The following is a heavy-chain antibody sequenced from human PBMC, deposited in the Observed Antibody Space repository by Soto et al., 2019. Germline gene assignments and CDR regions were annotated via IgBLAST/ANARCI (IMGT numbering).Heavy chain of an antibody. CDR3: ARDGQDGSSWEFDY. J-gene: IGHJ4*02. Sequence: PGGSLRLSCAASGFIFSDYYMSWVRQTPGKGLEWISYISTRSTYANYADSVKGRFTISRDNTKNSLYLQMDSLRVEDTAVYYCARDGQDGSSWEFDYWGQGTLVTVSS. CDR2: ISTRSTYA. D-gene: IGHD6-13*01. V-gene: IGHV3-11*06. CDR1: GFIFSDYY.